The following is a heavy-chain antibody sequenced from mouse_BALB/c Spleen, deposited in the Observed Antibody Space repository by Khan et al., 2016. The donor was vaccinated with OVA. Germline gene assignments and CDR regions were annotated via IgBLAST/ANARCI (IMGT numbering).Heavy chain of an antibody. J-gene: IGHJ4*01. V-gene: IGHV3-2*02. Sequence: EVQLQESGPGLVNPSQSLSLTCTVTGYSITSDYAWNWIRQFPGNKLEWMGYINYSGSTNYNPPLKSRISTTRDTSKNQFCRQWNSVTTEDTATYYCARDGSRYNYAMDYWGQGTSVTVSS. CDR3: ARDGSRYNYAMDY. D-gene: IGHD2-3*01. CDR2: INYSGST. CDR1: GYSITSDYA.